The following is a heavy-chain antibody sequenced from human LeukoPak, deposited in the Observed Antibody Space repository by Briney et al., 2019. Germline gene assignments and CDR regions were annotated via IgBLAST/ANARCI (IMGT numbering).Heavy chain of an antibody. CDR3: AKAQRITMVRGVIGLYYYYGMDA. J-gene: IGHJ6*04. CDR1: GFTFSSYG. CDR2: ISYDGSNK. Sequence: GRSLRLSCAASGFTFSSYGTHWVRQAPGKGLEWVAVISYDGSNKYYADSVKGRFTISRDNSKNTLYLQMNSLRAEDTAVYYCAKAQRITMVRGVIGLYYYYGMDAWGKGTTVTVSS. D-gene: IGHD3-10*01. V-gene: IGHV3-30*18.